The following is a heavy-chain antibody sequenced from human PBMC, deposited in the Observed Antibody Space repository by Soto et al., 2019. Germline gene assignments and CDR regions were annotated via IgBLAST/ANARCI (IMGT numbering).Heavy chain of an antibody. V-gene: IGHV1-18*04. Sequence: ASVKVSCKAPGYTFTSYGISWVRQAPGQGLEWMGWISAYNGNTNYAQKLQGRVTMTTDTSTSTAYMELRSLRSDDTAVYYCARVYYYDSSGYCDYWGQGTLVTVSS. J-gene: IGHJ4*02. CDR2: ISAYNGNT. CDR1: GYTFTSYG. D-gene: IGHD3-22*01. CDR3: ARVYYYDSSGYCDY.